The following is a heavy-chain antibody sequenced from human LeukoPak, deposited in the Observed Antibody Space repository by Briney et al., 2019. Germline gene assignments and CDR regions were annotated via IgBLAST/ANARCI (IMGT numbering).Heavy chain of an antibody. CDR1: GFAFSSLA. CDR2: ISDSGSIT. Sequence: GESLRLSCAASGFAFSSLAMGWVRQAPGKGLEWVSVISDSGSITYYADSVKGRFTISRDNSKNTLFLQMNSLGAEDTAVYYCAKDARRTNGWYFFDYWGQGTLVTVSS. D-gene: IGHD6-19*01. J-gene: IGHJ4*02. CDR3: AKDARRTNGWYFFDY. V-gene: IGHV3-23*01.